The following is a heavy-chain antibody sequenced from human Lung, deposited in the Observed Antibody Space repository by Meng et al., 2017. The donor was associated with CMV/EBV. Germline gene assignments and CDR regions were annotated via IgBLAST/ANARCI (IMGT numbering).Heavy chain of an antibody. J-gene: IGHJ5*02. CDR3: TRQGWESSTGVWFDP. CDR1: FTFSGSA. D-gene: IGHD2-2*01. CDR2: MRSKANSYAK. Sequence: FTFSGSAMHWVRQASGKGREWVGRMRSKANSYAKAYDASVKGRFTIARDDSKNTAYLKMNSLKTEDTAVYYCTRQGWESSTGVWFDPWGQGTLVTVSS. V-gene: IGHV3-73*01.